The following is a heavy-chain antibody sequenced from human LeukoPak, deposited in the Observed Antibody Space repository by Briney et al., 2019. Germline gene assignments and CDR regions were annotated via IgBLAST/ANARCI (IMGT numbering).Heavy chain of an antibody. J-gene: IGHJ4*02. Sequence: GGSLRLSCAASGFTFSSYGMSWVRQAPGKGLEWVAFIRYDGSNKYYADSVKGRFTISRENAKNSLYLQMNSLRAGDTAIYYCTRGMLRQPPDYWGQGMVVTVSS. D-gene: IGHD3-10*02. CDR2: IRYDGSNK. V-gene: IGHV3-30*02. CDR1: GFTFSSYG. CDR3: TRGMLRQPPDY.